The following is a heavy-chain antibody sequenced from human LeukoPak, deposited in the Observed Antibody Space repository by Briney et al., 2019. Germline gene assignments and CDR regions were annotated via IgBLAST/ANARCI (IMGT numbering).Heavy chain of an antibody. J-gene: IGHJ6*04. CDR3: ARAYPPSGYGMDV. Sequence: GGPLRLSCAASGFTFSSYAMHWVRQAPGKGLEWVAVISYDGSNKYYADSVKGRFTISRDNSKDTLYLQMNSLRAEDTAVYYCARAYPPSGYGMDVWGKGTTVTVSS. V-gene: IGHV3-30*04. CDR2: ISYDGSNK. D-gene: IGHD1-26*01. CDR1: GFTFSSYA.